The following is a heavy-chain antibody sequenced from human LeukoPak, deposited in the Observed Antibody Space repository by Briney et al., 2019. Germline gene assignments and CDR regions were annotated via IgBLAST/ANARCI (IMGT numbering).Heavy chain of an antibody. CDR2: ISSSSSYI. J-gene: IGHJ6*04. CDR1: GFTFSSYS. V-gene: IGHV3-21*01. Sequence: EGSLRLSCAASGFTFSSYSMNWVRQAPGKGLEWVSSISSSSSYIYYADSVKGRFTISRDNAKNSLYLQMNSLRAEDTAVYYCTRHYGDYDPNELDVWGKGTTVTVSS. CDR3: TRHYGDYDPNELDV. D-gene: IGHD4-17*01.